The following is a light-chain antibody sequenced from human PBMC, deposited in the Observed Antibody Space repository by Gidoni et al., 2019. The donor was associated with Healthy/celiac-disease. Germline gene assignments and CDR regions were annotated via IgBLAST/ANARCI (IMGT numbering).Light chain of an antibody. CDR1: QDISKY. CDR2: DAS. Sequence: DHQVSHSPSPRSASVGDRVTITCQASQDISKYLNWYQQKPGKAPRLLIYDASNLETGVPARFSGSGSGTDFTFTISSLEPEDIAAYYCQQRGNSLLTFGGXTKVEIK. J-gene: IGKJ4*01. V-gene: IGKV1-33*01. CDR3: QQRGNSLLT.